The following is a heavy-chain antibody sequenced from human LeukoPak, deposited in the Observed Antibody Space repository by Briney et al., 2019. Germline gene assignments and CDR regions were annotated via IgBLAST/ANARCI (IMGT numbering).Heavy chain of an antibody. Sequence: SETLSLTCTVSGGSISSGGYYWSWIRQHPGKGLEWIGYIYYSGSTYYNPSLKSRVTISVDTSKNQFSLKLSSVTAADTAVYYCARRNYDFWSGIRYYYYGMDVWGQGTTVTVSS. CDR3: ARRNYDFWSGIRYYYYGMDV. CDR1: GGSISSGGYY. CDR2: IYYSGST. J-gene: IGHJ6*02. V-gene: IGHV4-31*03. D-gene: IGHD3-3*01.